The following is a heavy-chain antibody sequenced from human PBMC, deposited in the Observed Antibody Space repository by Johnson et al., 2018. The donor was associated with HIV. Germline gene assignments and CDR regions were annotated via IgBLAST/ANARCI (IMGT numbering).Heavy chain of an antibody. J-gene: IGHJ3*02. Sequence: VQLVESGGGLVQPGGSLRLSCAASGFTFDDYGMSWVRQAPGKGLEWVSGINWNGGRTGYADSMKGRFTISRDNAKNSLYLQMNSLRAEDTALYYCAREIAAAGTWAFDIWGQGTMVTVSS. CDR1: GFTFDDYG. D-gene: IGHD6-13*01. V-gene: IGHV3-20*04. CDR3: AREIAAAGTWAFDI. CDR2: INWNGGRT.